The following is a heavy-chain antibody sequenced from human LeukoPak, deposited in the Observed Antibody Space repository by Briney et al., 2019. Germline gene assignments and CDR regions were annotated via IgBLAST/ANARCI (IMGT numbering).Heavy chain of an antibody. J-gene: IGHJ2*01. CDR1: GGSISSSSYY. V-gene: IGHV4-39*01. CDR3: ARQRSTVTVQRWYFDL. CDR2: IYYSGST. Sequence: SETLSLTCTVSGGSISSSSYYWGWIRQPPGKGLEWIGSIYYSGSTYYNPSLKSRVTISVDTSKNQFSLKLSSVTAADTAVYYCARQRSTVTVQRWYFDLWGRGTLVTVSS. D-gene: IGHD4-11*01.